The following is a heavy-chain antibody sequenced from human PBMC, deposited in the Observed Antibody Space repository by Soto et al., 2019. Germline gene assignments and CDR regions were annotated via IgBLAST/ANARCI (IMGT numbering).Heavy chain of an antibody. CDR1: GFTFSNCA. CDR2: IIDSGGST. CDR3: AKGIRGYYFFDY. Sequence: GGSLRLSCAASGFTFSNCAMSWVRQAPGKGLEWVSGIIDSGGSTYYADSVKGRFTISRDNSKNTLSLQMSNLRAEDTAVYFCAKGIRGYYFFDYWGQGTLVTASS. D-gene: IGHD5-18*01. V-gene: IGHV3-23*01. J-gene: IGHJ4*02.